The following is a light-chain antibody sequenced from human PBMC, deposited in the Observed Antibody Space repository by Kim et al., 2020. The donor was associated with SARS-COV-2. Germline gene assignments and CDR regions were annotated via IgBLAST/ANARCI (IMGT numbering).Light chain of an antibody. CDR3: QQYNNGPT. CDR2: GAS. Sequence: EIVMTQSPATLSVSPGERATLSCRASQSVSSNLAWYQQKPGQAPRLLIYGASTRATGIPARFSGSGSGTEFTLTISSLQSEDFAVYYCQQYNNGPTFGQGTKLEI. CDR1: QSVSSN. J-gene: IGKJ2*01. V-gene: IGKV3-15*01.